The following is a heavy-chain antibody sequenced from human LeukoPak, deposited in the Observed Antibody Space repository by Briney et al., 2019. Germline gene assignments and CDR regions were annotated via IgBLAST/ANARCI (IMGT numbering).Heavy chain of an antibody. D-gene: IGHD2-21*02. V-gene: IGHV3-21*01. J-gene: IGHJ3*02. Sequence: PGGSLRLSCAASGFTFSSYSMNWVRQAPGKGLEWVSSISSSSSYIYYADSVKGRFTISRDNAKNSLYLQMNSLRAEDTAVYYCASIEVVTATPGAFDIWGQGTMVTVSS. CDR1: GFTFSSYS. CDR2: ISSSSSYI. CDR3: ASIEVVTATPGAFDI.